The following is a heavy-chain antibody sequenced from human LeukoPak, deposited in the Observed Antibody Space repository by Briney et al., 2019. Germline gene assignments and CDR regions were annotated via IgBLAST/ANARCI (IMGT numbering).Heavy chain of an antibody. Sequence: GGSLRLSCAVSGFSVRTNFMSWVRQAPGKGLEWVSVIYTGGGTDHADSVKGRFTISRDNSKNTLSLQMNSLRAEDTAVYYCARDQAVVVVAAWDWFDPWGQGTLVTVSS. V-gene: IGHV3-53*01. D-gene: IGHD2-15*01. CDR2: IYTGGGT. CDR1: GFSVRTNF. J-gene: IGHJ5*02. CDR3: ARDQAVVVVAAWDWFDP.